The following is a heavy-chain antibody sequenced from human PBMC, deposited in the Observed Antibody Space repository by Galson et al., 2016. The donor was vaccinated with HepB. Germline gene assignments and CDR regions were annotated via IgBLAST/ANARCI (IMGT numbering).Heavy chain of an antibody. V-gene: IGHV3-33*01. CDR3: ARASGPFDM. CDR1: GFTVNNYG. D-gene: IGHD7-27*01. CDR2: IWSDGSNK. J-gene: IGHJ3*02. Sequence: SLRLSCAASGFTVNNYGMHWVRQAPGKGLEWVAVIWSDGSNKFYSDSVKGRFTISRDNSENTLYLQMNRLRTEDTALYYCARASGPFDMWGQGTMVTVSS.